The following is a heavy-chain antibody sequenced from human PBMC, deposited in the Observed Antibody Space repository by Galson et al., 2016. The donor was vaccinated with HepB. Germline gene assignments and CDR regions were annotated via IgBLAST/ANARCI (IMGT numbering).Heavy chain of an antibody. CDR3: GKDWGSLWESSGKGMDV. J-gene: IGHJ6*02. Sequence: SLRLSCAASGFTFDDYTMHWVRQAPGKGLEWVSLISWDGRSPDYADSVKGRFTIPRDNRKNSLYLQMNSLRSEDTALYYCGKDWGSLWESSGKGMDVWGQGTTVTVSS. CDR1: GFTFDDYT. CDR2: ISWDGRSP. V-gene: IGHV3-43*01. D-gene: IGHD3-10*01.